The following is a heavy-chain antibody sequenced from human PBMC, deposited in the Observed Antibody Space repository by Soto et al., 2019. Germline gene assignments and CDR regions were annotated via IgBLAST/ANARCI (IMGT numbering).Heavy chain of an antibody. D-gene: IGHD3-10*01. CDR3: ARTSGLWFGELSYYYYMDV. CDR1: GGSIRSGGYY. Sequence: PSESLSLTCTVSGGSIRSGGYYGSWIRQHPGKGLEWIGYIYYSGSTYYNPSLKSRVTISVDTSKNQFSLKLSSVTAADTAVYYCARTSGLWFGELSYYYYMDVSGKGTTVSVSS. CDR2: IYYSGST. J-gene: IGHJ6*03. V-gene: IGHV4-31*03.